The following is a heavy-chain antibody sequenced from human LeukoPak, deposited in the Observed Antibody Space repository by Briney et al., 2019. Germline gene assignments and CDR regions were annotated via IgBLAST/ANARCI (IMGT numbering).Heavy chain of an antibody. Sequence: ASVKVSCKASGYTFTSYGISWVRQAPGQGLEWTGWISAYNGNTNYAQKLQGRVTMTTDTSTSTAYMELRSLRSDDTAVYYCAREGLDYDILTGYPQYYFDYWGQGTLVTVSS. CDR3: AREGLDYDILTGYPQYYFDY. V-gene: IGHV1-18*01. D-gene: IGHD3-9*01. CDR1: GYTFTSYG. CDR2: ISAYNGNT. J-gene: IGHJ4*02.